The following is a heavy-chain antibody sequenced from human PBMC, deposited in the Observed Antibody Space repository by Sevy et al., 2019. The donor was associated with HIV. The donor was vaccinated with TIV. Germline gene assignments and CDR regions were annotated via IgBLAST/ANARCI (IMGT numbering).Heavy chain of an antibody. J-gene: IGHJ6*02. Sequence: GGSLRLSCAMSGITFSDYSMNWVRQAPGKGLEWVSSISSSSTFIYYAESVKGRFTISRDNAKNSLYLQMNSLRAEDTALYYCARDRGVGTSSYRMDVWGQGTTVTVSS. CDR1: GITFSDYS. CDR3: ARDRGVGTSSYRMDV. D-gene: IGHD1-26*01. CDR2: ISSSSTFI. V-gene: IGHV3-21*01.